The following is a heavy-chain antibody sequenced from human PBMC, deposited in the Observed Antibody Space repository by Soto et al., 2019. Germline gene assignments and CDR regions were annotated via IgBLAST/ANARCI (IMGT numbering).Heavy chain of an antibody. CDR2: IYSGGGT. D-gene: IGHD6-25*01. Sequence: EVQLVESGGGLVQPGGSLRLSCAASGFTVSSNDMSWVRQAPGKGLGWVSLIYSGGGTYYADSVKGRFTISRHNSKNTLYLQINSLRTEDTAVYYCARDRLWFDPWGQGTLVTVSS. CDR3: ARDRLWFDP. V-gene: IGHV3-53*04. J-gene: IGHJ5*02. CDR1: GFTVSSND.